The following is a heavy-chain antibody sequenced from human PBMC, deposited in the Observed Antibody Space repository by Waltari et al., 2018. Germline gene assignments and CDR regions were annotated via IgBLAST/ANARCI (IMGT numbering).Heavy chain of an antibody. CDR1: GGSISSYY. V-gene: IGHV4-4*07. D-gene: IGHD1-26*01. CDR3: ARDVTAEWELRLFDY. Sequence: QVQLQESGPGLVKPSETLSLTCTVPGGSISSYYWSWIRQPAGKGLEWHGPNYTSGSTSNNPSPKSRVTMSVDTSKNQFSLKLSSVTAADTAMYYCARDVTAEWELRLFDYWGQGTLVTVSA. CDR2: NYTSGST. J-gene: IGHJ4*02.